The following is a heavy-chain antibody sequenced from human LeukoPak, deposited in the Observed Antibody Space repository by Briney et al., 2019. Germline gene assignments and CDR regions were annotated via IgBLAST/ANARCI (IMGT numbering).Heavy chain of an antibody. CDR2: ITGGGTNT. CDR3: AKGTLESCSGSRCYPFDY. J-gene: IGHJ4*02. D-gene: IGHD2-15*01. V-gene: IGHV3-23*01. CDR1: RFTFSNYA. Sequence: GGSMRLSSVAYRFTFSNYAMGWVSQAQGKKIEWVAVITGGGTNTSHAHSVKGPFTISRDNSKNTLSLQMNSLRVEDTAKYYCAKGTLESCSGSRCYPFDYWGRGTLVTVSS.